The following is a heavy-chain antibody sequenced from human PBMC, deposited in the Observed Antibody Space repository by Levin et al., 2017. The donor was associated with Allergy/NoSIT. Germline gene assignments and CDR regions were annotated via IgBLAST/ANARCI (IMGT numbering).Heavy chain of an antibody. CDR1: GFTFSSYG. J-gene: IGHJ5*02. CDR2: IWYDGSKK. D-gene: IGHD2-2*01. Sequence: HPGGSLRLSCAASGFTFSSYGMHWVRQAPGKGLEWVAVIWYDGSKKYYADSVKGRLTISRDNSKNTMFLQMNSLRAEDTAVYYCARQEPAAKRDWFDPWGQGTLVTVSS. V-gene: IGHV3-33*01. CDR3: ARQEPAAKRDWFDP.